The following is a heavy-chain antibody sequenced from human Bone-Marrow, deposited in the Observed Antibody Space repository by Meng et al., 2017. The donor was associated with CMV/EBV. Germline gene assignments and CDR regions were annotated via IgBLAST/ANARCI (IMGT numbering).Heavy chain of an antibody. CDR2: IYPGDSDT. D-gene: IGHD5-18*01. J-gene: IGHJ6*02. V-gene: IGHV5-51*01. Sequence: FTSYWIGWGRQMPGKGLEWMGIIYPGDSDTRYSPSFQGQVTISADKSISTAYLQWSSLKASDTAMYYCARALVDTAMVNYYYYGMDVWGQGTTVTVSS. CDR1: FTSYW. CDR3: ARALVDTAMVNYYYYGMDV.